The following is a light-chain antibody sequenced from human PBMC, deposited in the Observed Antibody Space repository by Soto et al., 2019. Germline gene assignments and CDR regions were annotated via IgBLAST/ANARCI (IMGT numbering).Light chain of an antibody. Sequence: QSVLTQPRSVSGSPGQSVTVSCIGTSSDVGDYNPVSWYQQHPGKAPKLMIYDVSKRPSGVSDRFSGSKSGNTASLTISGLQAEDEADYYCCSYVGGYSYVFGIGTKVTVL. V-gene: IGLV2-11*01. CDR2: DVS. CDR3: CSYVGGYSYV. CDR1: SSDVGDYNP. J-gene: IGLJ1*01.